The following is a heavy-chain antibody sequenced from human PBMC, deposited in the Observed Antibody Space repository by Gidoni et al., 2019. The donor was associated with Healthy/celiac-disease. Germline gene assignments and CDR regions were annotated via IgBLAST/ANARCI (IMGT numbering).Heavy chain of an antibody. Sequence: QVQLQESGPGLVKPSETLSLTCTVSGGSISSYYWSWIRQPPGKGLEWIGYIYYSGSTNYNPSLKSRVTISVDTSKNQFSLKLSSVTAADTAVYYCARLTIFGVGHFDYWGQGTLVTVSS. J-gene: IGHJ4*02. V-gene: IGHV4-59*01. CDR3: ARLTIFGVGHFDY. D-gene: IGHD3-3*01. CDR1: GGSISSYY. CDR2: IYYSGST.